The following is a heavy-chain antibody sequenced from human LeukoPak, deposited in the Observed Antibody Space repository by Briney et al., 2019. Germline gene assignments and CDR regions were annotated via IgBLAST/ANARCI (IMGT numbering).Heavy chain of an antibody. CDR1: GGTFSSYA. CDR2: IIPILGIA. D-gene: IGHD2-15*01. CDR3: ARDRSSGGRDPDSGDY. V-gene: IGHV1-69*04. Sequence: SGKVSCKASGGTFSSYAISWVRQAPGQGLEWMGRIIPILGIANYAQKFQGRVTITADKSTSTAYMELSSPRSEDTAVYYCARDRSSGGRDPDSGDYWGQGTLVTVSS. J-gene: IGHJ4*02.